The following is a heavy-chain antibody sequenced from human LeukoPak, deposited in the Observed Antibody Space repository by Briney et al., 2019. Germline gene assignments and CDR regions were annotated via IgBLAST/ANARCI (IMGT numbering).Heavy chain of an antibody. CDR2: ISACNGNT. CDR3: ARDTEDIVVVPAAVNWFDP. CDR1: GYTFTSYG. V-gene: IGHV1-18*04. J-gene: IGHJ5*02. D-gene: IGHD2-2*01. Sequence: ASVKVSCKASGYTFTSYGISWVRQAPGQGLEWMGWISACNGNTNYAQKLQGRVTMTTDTSTSAAYMELRSLRSDDTAVYYCARDTEDIVVVPAAVNWFDPWGQGTLVTVSS.